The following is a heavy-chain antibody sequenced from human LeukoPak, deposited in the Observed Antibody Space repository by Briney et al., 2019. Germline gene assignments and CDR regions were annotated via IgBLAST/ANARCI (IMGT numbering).Heavy chain of an antibody. CDR2: INHNGST. J-gene: IGHJ6*03. CDR3: ARGGVRQPGRGAPRGYYYYMDV. V-gene: IGHV4-34*01. Sequence: SETLSLTCAVYGGSFSGYYWSWIRQPPGKGLEWIGEINHNGSTNYNPSLKSRVTISVDTSKNQFSLKLSSVTAADTAVYYCARGGVRQPGRGAPRGYYYYMDVWGKGTTVTVSS. CDR1: GGSFSGYY. D-gene: IGHD2-15*01.